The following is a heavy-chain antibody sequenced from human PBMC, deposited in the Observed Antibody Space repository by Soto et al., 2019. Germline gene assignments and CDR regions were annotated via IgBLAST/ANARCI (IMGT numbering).Heavy chain of an antibody. CDR3: ARRWGTYFDF. CDR1: GGSISSYY. V-gene: IGHV4-59*01. CDR2: IYYSGST. Sequence: SETLSLTCTVSGGSISSYYWSWIRQPPGKGLEWIGYIYYSGSTDYDPSLKSRVTISVDTSKNQFSLKLSSVTAADTAVYYCARRWGTYFDFWGQGTLVTVSS. J-gene: IGHJ4*02. D-gene: IGHD7-27*01.